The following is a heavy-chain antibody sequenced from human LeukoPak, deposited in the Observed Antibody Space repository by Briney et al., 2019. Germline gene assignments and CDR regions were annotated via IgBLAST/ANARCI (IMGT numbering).Heavy chain of an antibody. J-gene: IGHJ4*02. Sequence: GGSLRLSCAASGFTFSNAWMSWVRQAPGKGLEWVGRIKSKTDGGTTDYAAPVKGRFTISRDDSKNTLYLQMNSLKTEDTAVYYCTTDRERPYSSSWPIFDYWGQGTLVTVSS. CDR3: TTDRERPYSSSWPIFDY. CDR2: IKSKTDGGTT. V-gene: IGHV3-15*01. CDR1: GFTFSNAW. D-gene: IGHD6-13*01.